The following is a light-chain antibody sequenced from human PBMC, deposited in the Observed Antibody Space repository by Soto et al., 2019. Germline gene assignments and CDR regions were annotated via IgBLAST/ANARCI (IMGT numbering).Light chain of an antibody. CDR2: GAS. CDR3: QQYNNWPPGT. Sequence: EKVMTQAPATLSVSTGERATLSCRASQSVSSNLAWYQQKPGQAPRLLIYGASTRATGIPARFSGSGSGTEFTLTISSLQSEAFAVYYCQQYNNWPPGTFGGGTKVDIK. CDR1: QSVSSN. V-gene: IGKV3-15*01. J-gene: IGKJ4*01.